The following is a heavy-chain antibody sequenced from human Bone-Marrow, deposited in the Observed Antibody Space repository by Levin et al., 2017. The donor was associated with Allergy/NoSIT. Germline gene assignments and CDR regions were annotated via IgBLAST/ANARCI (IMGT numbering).Heavy chain of an antibody. CDR1: AYNFDSYG. D-gene: IGHD6-19*01. J-gene: IGHJ4*02. CDR3: ARDASYRSDWLSDF. CDR2: ISISKGDT. V-gene: IGHV1-18*01. Sequence: ASVKVSCKGSAYNFDSYGISWVRQAPGQGLEWMGWISISKGDTNSAQKFQGRVTMTRDISTQTAYMELKRLRSDDTAVYYCARDASYRSDWLSDFWGQGTRVTVSS.